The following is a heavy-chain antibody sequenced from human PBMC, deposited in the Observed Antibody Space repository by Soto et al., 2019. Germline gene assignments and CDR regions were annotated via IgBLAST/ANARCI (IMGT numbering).Heavy chain of an antibody. CDR2: ISSSSSYI. CDR1: GFTFSSYS. J-gene: IGHJ3*02. D-gene: IGHD4-17*01. V-gene: IGHV3-21*01. CDR3: ARGSGTVTNDAFDI. Sequence: GGSLRLSCAASGFTFSSYSMNWVRQAPGKGLEWVSSISSSSSYIYYADSVKGRFTISRDNAKNSLYLQMNSLRAEDTAVYYCARGSGTVTNDAFDIWGQGTMVTVSS.